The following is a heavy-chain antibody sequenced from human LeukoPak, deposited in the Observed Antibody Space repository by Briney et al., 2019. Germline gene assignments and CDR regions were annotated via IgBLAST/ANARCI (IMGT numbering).Heavy chain of an antibody. CDR1: GFSVSGYG. V-gene: IGHV3-7*01. D-gene: IGHD3-10*01. Sequence: GGSLRLSCAVSGFSVSGYGMSWVRQAPEKGLEWVANIQRDGSEKYYMDSVMGRFTISRDNAKNSLYLQMNSLRVEDTAVYYCARGPPYGSRSDYFDYWGQGTLVTVSS. CDR2: IQRDGSEK. J-gene: IGHJ4*02. CDR3: ARGPPYGSRSDYFDY.